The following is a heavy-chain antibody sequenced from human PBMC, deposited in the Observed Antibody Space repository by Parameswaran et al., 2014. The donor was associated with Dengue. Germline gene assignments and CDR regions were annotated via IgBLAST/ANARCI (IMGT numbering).Heavy chain of an antibody. CDR2: IYYSGTT. Sequence: VRQAPGKGLKWIGSIYYSGTTYYNPSLRSRATISVDTSKNQFSLMLSYVTAADTAVYYCARRQLYTSAWTRGGAFDIWGQGTKVTVSS. V-gene: IGHV4-39*01. D-gene: IGHD6-19*01. CDR3: ARRQLYTSAWTRGGAFDI. J-gene: IGHJ3*02.